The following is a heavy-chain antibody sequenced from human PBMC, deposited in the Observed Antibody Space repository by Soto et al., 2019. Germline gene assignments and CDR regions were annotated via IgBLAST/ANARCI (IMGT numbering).Heavy chain of an antibody. CDR1: GYRFTNSW. CDR3: ARLGYGYYFDY. D-gene: IGHD1-1*01. Sequence: GESLKISCKGSGYRFTNSWITWVRQMPGKGLEWMGRIDPSGSYTNYSPSFQGHVTISVDKSISTAYLQWSSLKASDTAIYCCARLGYGYYFDYWGQGTLVTVSS. J-gene: IGHJ4*02. CDR2: IDPSGSYT. V-gene: IGHV5-10-1*01.